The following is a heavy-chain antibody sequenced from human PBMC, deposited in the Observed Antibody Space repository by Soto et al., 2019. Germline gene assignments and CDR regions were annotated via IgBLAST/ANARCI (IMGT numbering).Heavy chain of an antibody. V-gene: IGHV1-69*02. CDR1: GGTFSSYT. Sequence: QVQLVQSGAEVKKPGSSVKVSCKASGGTFSSYTISWVRQAPGQGLEWMGRIIPILGIANYAQKFQGRVTIPADKSTSTAYMELSSLRSEDTAVYYCARSYCSGGSCRDAFDIWGQGTMVTVSS. D-gene: IGHD2-15*01. CDR3: ARSYCSGGSCRDAFDI. CDR2: IIPILGIA. J-gene: IGHJ3*02.